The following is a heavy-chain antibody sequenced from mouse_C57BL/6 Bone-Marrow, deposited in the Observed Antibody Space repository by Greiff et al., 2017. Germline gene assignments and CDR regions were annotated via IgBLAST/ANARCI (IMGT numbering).Heavy chain of an antibody. J-gene: IGHJ3*01. D-gene: IGHD1-1*01. V-gene: IGHV1-81*01. CDR2: IYPRSGNT. Sequence: VQRVESGAELARPGASVKLSCKASGYTFTSYGISWVKQRTGQGLEWIGEIYPRSGNTYYNEKFKGKATLTADKSSSTAYMELRSLTSEDSAVYFCARWGPYYYGSSAWFAYWGQGTLVTVSA. CDR3: ARWGPYYYGSSAWFAY. CDR1: GYTFTSYG.